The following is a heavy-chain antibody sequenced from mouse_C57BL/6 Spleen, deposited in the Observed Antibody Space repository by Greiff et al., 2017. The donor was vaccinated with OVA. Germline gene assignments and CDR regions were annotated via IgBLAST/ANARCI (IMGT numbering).Heavy chain of an antibody. Sequence: EVKLQESGPGLVKPSQSLSLTCSVTGYSITSGYYWNWIRQFPGNKLEWMGYISYDGSNNYNPSLKNRISITRDTSKNQFFLKLNSVTTEDTATYYCARERSNYENWYFDVWGTGTTVTVSS. CDR1: GYSITSGYY. CDR2: ISYDGSN. J-gene: IGHJ1*03. V-gene: IGHV3-6*01. D-gene: IGHD2-5*01. CDR3: ARERSNYENWYFDV.